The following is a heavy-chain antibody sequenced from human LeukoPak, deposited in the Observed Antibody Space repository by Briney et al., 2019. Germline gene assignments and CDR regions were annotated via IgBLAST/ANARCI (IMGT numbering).Heavy chain of an antibody. V-gene: IGHV3-21*01. CDR1: GFTFSSYS. CDR2: IRSSSSYI. J-gene: IGHJ4*02. D-gene: IGHD3-22*01. CDR3: ARPAREEYYYDSSGYSAADY. Sequence: PGGSLRLSCAASGFTFSSYSMNWVRQAPGKGLEWVSSIRSSSSYIYYADSVKGRFTLSRDNAKNSLYLQMNSLRAEDTAVYYCARPAREEYYYDSSGYSAADYWGQGTLVTVSS.